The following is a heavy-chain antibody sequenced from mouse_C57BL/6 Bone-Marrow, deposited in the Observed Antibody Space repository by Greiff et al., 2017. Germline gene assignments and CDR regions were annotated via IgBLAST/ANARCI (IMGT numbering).Heavy chain of an antibody. CDR3: ARQGPHAKDY. J-gene: IGHJ4*01. V-gene: IGHV5-12*01. Sequence: EVQVVESGGGLVQPGGSLKLSCAASGFTFSDYYMYWVRQTPEKRLEWVAYISNGGGSTYYPDTVKGRYTISRDNAKNTLYLQMGRLKSEDTAMYYCARQGPHAKDYWGQGTSATVSA. CDR1: GFTFSDYY. CDR2: ISNGGGST.